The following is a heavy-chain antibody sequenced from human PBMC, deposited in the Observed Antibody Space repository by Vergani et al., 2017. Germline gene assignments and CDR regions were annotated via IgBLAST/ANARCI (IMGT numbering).Heavy chain of an antibody. CDR1: GGTFSSYT. J-gene: IGHJ6*02. Sequence: QVQLVQSGAEVKKPGSSVKVSCKASGGTFSSYTISWVRQAPGQGLEWMGRIIPILGIANYAQKFQGRVTITADKSTSTAYMELSSLRSEDTAVYYCARGPGYSFSSGYYGMDVWGQGTTVTVSS. CDR2: IIPILGIA. D-gene: IGHD3-22*01. CDR3: ARGPGYSFSSGYYGMDV. V-gene: IGHV1-69*02.